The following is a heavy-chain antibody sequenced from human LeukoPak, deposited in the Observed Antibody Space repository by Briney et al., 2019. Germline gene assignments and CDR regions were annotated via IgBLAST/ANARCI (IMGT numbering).Heavy chain of an antibody. CDR1: GGSISSYY. CDR2: IYYSGSTSGST. J-gene: IGHJ3*02. Sequence: PSETLSLTCTVSGGSISSYYWSWIRQPPGKGLEWIGYIYYSGSTSGSTNYNPSLRSRVTISVDTSKNQFSLKLSSVTAADTAMYYCARHENDAFDIWGQGTMVTVSS. V-gene: IGHV4-59*08. CDR3: ARHENDAFDI.